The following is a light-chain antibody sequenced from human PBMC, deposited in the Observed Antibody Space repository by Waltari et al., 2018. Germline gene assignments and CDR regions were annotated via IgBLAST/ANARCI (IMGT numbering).Light chain of an antibody. CDR2: KAS. Sequence: DIQMTQSPYTLSASVGDRVTITCRASQSISSWLAWYQQKPGKAPKLLIYKASSLESGVPSRFSGSGSVTEFTLTISSLQPDDFATYYCQQYNSYSPWTFGQGTKVEIK. CDR3: QQYNSYSPWT. CDR1: QSISSW. V-gene: IGKV1-5*03. J-gene: IGKJ1*01.